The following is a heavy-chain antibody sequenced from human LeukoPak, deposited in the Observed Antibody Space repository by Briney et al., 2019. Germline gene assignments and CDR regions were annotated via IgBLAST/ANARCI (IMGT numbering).Heavy chain of an antibody. CDR2: IYASRST. D-gene: IGHD6-13*01. CDR1: GGSISNYY. Sequence: SETLSLTCTVYGGSISNYYWSWIRQPAGKGLEWIGRIYASRSTNYNPSLKSRVTMSVDTPKHQFSLKLTSLTAADTAVYYCARGGSSWQSFDFWGQGTLVTVSS. J-gene: IGHJ4*02. V-gene: IGHV4-4*07. CDR3: ARGGSSWQSFDF.